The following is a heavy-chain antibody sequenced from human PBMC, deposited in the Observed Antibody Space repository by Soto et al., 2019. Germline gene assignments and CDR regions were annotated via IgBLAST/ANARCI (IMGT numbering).Heavy chain of an antibody. V-gene: IGHV4-59*08. Sequence: SETLSLTCTVSGGSLSSYYWGWFRQPPGKGLEWVGYIYYSGSTTYSPSLKSRVTISLDTSKNQFSLILNSVTAADTAVYYCARLGGYYQAFDQWGQGSLVTVSS. D-gene: IGHD3-22*01. CDR2: IYYSGST. CDR3: ARLGGYYQAFDQ. CDR1: GGSLSSYY. J-gene: IGHJ4*02.